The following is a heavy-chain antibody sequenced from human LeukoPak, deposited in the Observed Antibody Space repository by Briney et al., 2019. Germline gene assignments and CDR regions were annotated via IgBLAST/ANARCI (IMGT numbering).Heavy chain of an antibody. CDR3: ARLAIHRSYDYVWGSYRYTGNYFDY. Sequence: SETLSLTCTVSGGSISSYYWSWIRQPAGKGLEWIGRIYTSGSTNYNPSLKSRVTMSVDTSKNQFSLKLSSVTAADTAVYYCARLAIHRSYDYVWGSYRYTGNYFDYWGQGTLVTVSS. CDR1: GGSISSYY. J-gene: IGHJ4*02. V-gene: IGHV4-4*07. D-gene: IGHD3-16*02. CDR2: IYTSGST.